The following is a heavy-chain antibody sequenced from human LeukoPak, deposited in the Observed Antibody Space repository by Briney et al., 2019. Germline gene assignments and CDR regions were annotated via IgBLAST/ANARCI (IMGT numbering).Heavy chain of an antibody. D-gene: IGHD2-21*01. J-gene: IGHJ4*02. CDR2: INSDGSST. V-gene: IGHV3-74*01. CDR3: ARDYSIISSVGFYFDN. CDR1: GFSFSDYS. Sequence: GGSLRLSCAASGFSFSDYSMNWVRQAPGKGLEWVSRINSDGSSTSYADSVKGRFTISRDNAKNTLYLQMNSLRAEDTAVYYCARDYSIISSVGFYFDNWGQGSLVTVSS.